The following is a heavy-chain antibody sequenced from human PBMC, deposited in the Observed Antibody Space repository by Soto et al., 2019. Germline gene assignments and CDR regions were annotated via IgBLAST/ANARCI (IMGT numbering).Heavy chain of an antibody. J-gene: IGHJ4*02. CDR2: IAYTGIT. CDR3: AREGFSGYEALDY. Sequence: QVHLQESGPGLLKPSETLSLTCGVSGGPIRSYYLSRVRQAPGKGLEWIAYIAYTGITGYNPALRSRVTISGDTSQNLFSLKMTSVTAADTAVYYCAREGFSGYEALDYWGQGILVTVSS. V-gene: IGHV4-59*01. CDR1: GGPIRSYY. D-gene: IGHD5-12*01.